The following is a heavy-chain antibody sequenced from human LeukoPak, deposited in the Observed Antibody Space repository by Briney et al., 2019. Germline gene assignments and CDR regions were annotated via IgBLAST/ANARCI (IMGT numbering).Heavy chain of an antibody. CDR1: GDSFTGCY. CDR2: INPNSGGT. V-gene: IGHV1-2*02. J-gene: IGHJ4*02. Sequence: ASVKVSCKASGDSFTGCYMHWVRQAPGQGLEWMGWINPNSGGTNYAQKFQGRVTMTRGTSISTAYMELSRLRSDDTAVYYCARVPALVGALDYWGQGTLVTVSS. CDR3: ARVPALVGALDY. D-gene: IGHD1-26*01.